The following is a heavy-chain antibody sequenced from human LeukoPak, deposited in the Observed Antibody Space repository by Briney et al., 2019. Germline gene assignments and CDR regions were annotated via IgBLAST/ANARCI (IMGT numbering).Heavy chain of an antibody. Sequence: SGPTLVKPTPTLTLTGTFSGFSRRTPGGGVGWIRQPPGKALEWLSLIFWDEDKLYSPSLKSRLTISRDTSKNQVVLTITNMDPVDTATYYCAHFSHYYDSSGYKYYFDYWGQGTLVTVSS. CDR2: IFWDEDK. D-gene: IGHD3-22*01. J-gene: IGHJ4*02. CDR1: GFSRRTPGGG. CDR3: AHFSHYYDSSGYKYYFDY. V-gene: IGHV2-5*02.